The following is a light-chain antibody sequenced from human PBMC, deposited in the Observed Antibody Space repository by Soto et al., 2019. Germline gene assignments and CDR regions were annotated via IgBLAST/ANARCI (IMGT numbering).Light chain of an antibody. CDR1: HSVDIY. V-gene: IGKV3-11*01. CDR2: DAS. CDR3: QQRKFWPPLT. Sequence: EVVLTQSPVTQALSPGDRATLSCRTSHSVDIYLAWYQQKPGQAPRLLIYDASNRATGIPARFSGSGSGTDFTLTISSLEPEDFGVYYCQQRKFWPPLTFGGGTKVELK. J-gene: IGKJ4*01.